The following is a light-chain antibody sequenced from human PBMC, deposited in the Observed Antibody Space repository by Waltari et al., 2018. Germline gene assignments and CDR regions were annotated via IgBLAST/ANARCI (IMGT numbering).Light chain of an antibody. CDR3: AAWDDSLSGPV. CDR2: SNN. Sequence: QSVLTQPPSASETPGQMVTISCSGSSSNIESNYVYWYQQIPGTAPKLLIYSNNERPSGFPDRFAGSKSGTSASLAISGLRSEDEADYYCAAWDDSLSGPVFGGGTKLTVL. CDR1: SSNIESNY. J-gene: IGLJ2*01. V-gene: IGLV1-47*02.